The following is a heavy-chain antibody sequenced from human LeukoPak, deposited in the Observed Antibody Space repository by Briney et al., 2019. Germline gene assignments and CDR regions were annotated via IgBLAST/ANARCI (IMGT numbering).Heavy chain of an antibody. CDR1: GATVTTHY. Sequence: SGTLSLTCNVSGATVTTHYWSWVRQPPGGGLEWLGFIYYNGRSGTTNYNPSLKSRVTISLDTSKNHFSLRLTSVIGADTAVYFCARRVDTAKIDYWGQGTVVTVSS. D-gene: IGHD5-18*01. J-gene: IGHJ4*02. V-gene: IGHV4-59*02. CDR3: ARRVDTAKIDY. CDR2: IYYNGRSGTT.